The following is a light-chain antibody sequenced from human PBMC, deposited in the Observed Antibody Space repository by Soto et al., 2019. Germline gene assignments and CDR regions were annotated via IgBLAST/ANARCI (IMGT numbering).Light chain of an antibody. CDR3: QPRNVWPPIT. J-gene: IGKJ5*01. CDR2: DAS. CDR1: QSIRTS. V-gene: IGKV3-11*01. Sequence: EIVMTQSPATLSVSPGERATLSCRASQSIRTSLAWYQQKPGQAPRLVIFDASNRANGVPARFGGSGSGTDLTLTLNSLEPEAFAFYDGQPRNVWPPITFGQGTRLEIK.